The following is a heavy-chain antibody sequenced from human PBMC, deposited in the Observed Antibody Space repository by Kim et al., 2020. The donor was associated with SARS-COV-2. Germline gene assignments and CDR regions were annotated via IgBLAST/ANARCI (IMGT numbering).Heavy chain of an antibody. V-gene: IGHV4-61*01. D-gene: IGHD3-9*01. CDR2: IYYSGNT. Sequence: SETLSLTCTVSGDSVSSGSYYWSWIRQPPGKGLEWVGYIYYSGNTNYNPSLKSRVTISVDTSKNQFSLKLSSVTAADTAVYYCARDVRLRYFKYWFDPWGQGTLVTVSS. CDR1: GDSVSSGSYY. J-gene: IGHJ5*02. CDR3: ARDVRLRYFKYWFDP.